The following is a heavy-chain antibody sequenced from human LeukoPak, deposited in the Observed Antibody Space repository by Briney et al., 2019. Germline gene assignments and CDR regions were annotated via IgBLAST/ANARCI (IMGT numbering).Heavy chain of an antibody. CDR1: SGSFGSYY. D-gene: IGHD3-10*01. Sequence: PSETLSLTCTVSSGSFGSYYWSWIRQPPGKGLEWIGYIYYSGFTNYNPSLKSRVTISVDTSKNQFSLKLSSVTAADTAVYYCSRRSHYGSGYGMDVWGQGTTVTVSS. J-gene: IGHJ6*02. CDR3: SRRSHYGSGYGMDV. V-gene: IGHV4-59*08. CDR2: IYYSGFT.